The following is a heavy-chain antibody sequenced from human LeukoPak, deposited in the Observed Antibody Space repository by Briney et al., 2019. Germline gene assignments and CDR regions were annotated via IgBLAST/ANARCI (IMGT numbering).Heavy chain of an antibody. CDR1: GFTFSSYS. CDR2: ISSSSSYI. CDR3: ARDSGRGYYDSSGYTDDAFDI. Sequence: GGSLRPSCAASGFTFSSYSMNWVRQAPGKGLEWVSSISSSSSYIYYADSVKGRFTISRDNAKNSLYLQMNSLRAEDTAVYYCARDSGRGYYDSSGYTDDAFDIWGQGTMVTVSS. V-gene: IGHV3-21*01. D-gene: IGHD3-22*01. J-gene: IGHJ3*02.